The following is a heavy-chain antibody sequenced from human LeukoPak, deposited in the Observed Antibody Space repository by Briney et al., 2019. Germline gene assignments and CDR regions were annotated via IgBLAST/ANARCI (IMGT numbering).Heavy chain of an antibody. CDR3: AREPTGDY. D-gene: IGHD1-1*01. CDR1: GFTFSSYS. CDR2: ISSGGTFM. J-gene: IGHJ4*02. V-gene: IGHV3-21*01. Sequence: PGGSLRLSCAASGFTFSSYSINWVRQAPGKGLEWVSSISSGGTFMYYADPVKGRFTISRDNAKKSVFLQMNSLRAEDSAVYYCAREPTGDYWGQGMLVTVSS.